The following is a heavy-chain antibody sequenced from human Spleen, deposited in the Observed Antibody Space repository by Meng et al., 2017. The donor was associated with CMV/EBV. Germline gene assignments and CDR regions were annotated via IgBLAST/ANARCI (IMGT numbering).Heavy chain of an antibody. D-gene: IGHD2-2*01. CDR1: GYSFTSCW. CDR2: IYPGDSDT. Sequence: GGSLRLSCKGFGYSFTSCWIGWVRQMPGKGLEWMGIIYPGDSDTRYSPSFQGLVTISADKSISTAYLQWSILKASDTAMYYCARFVTSSGHYYGMDVWGQGTTVTVSS. CDR3: ARFVTSSGHYYGMDV. V-gene: IGHV5-51*01. J-gene: IGHJ6*02.